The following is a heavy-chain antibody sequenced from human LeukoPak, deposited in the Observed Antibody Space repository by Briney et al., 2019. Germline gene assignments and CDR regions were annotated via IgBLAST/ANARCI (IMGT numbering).Heavy chain of an antibody. CDR2: INHSGST. J-gene: IGHJ4*02. Sequence: SETLSLTCAVSGGSFSGYYWSWIRQPPGKGLEWIGEINHSGSTNYNPSLKSRVTISVDTSKNQFSLKLSSVTAADTAVYYCARGLAYDILTGYYFDYWGQGTLVTVSS. CDR3: ARGLAYDILTGYYFDY. CDR1: GGSFSGYY. D-gene: IGHD3-9*01. V-gene: IGHV4-34*01.